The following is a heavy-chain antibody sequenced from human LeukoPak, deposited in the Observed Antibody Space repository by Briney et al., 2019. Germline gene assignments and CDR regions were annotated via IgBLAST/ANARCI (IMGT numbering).Heavy chain of an antibody. CDR1: GGSISSYY. D-gene: IGHD4-17*01. CDR3: ARLAGDYAGVSFDY. V-gene: IGHV4-59*08. J-gene: IGHJ4*02. CDR2: IYYSGST. Sequence: SETLSLTCTVSGGSISSYYWSWIRQPPGKGLEWIGYIYYSGSTNYNPSLKSRVTISVDTSKNQFSLKLSSLTAADTAVYYCARLAGDYAGVSFDYWGQGTLVTVSS.